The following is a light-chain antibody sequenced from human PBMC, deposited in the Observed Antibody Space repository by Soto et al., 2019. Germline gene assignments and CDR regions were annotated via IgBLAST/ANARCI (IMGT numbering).Light chain of an antibody. CDR3: VAWDDSLNGYVV. CDR2: SNN. V-gene: IGLV1-44*01. J-gene: IGLJ2*01. CDR1: SCDIGSIA. Sequence: CSGSSCDIGSIAVNWYQQLPGTAPKLVIYSNNQRPSGVPDRFSGSKSGTSASLAISGLQSEDEADYYCVAWDDSLNGYVVFGGGTTFTVL.